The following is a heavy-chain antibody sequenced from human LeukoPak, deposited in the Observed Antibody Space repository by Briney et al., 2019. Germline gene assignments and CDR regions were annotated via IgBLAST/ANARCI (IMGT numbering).Heavy chain of an antibody. Sequence: EASVKVSCKASGYTFTGYYMHWVRQAPGQGLEWMGWIDPNSGDTNYAQKFQGRVTMTRDTSISTAYMELSRLTSDDTAVYYCARGVGYYYDSSGYCDYWGQGTLVTVSS. V-gene: IGHV1-2*02. CDR3: ARGVGYYYDSSGYCDY. J-gene: IGHJ4*02. D-gene: IGHD3-22*01. CDR1: GYTFTGYY. CDR2: IDPNSGDT.